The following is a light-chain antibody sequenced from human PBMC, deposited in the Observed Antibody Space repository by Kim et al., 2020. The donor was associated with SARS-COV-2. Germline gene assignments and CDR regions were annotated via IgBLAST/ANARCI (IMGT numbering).Light chain of an antibody. Sequence: QSVLTQPPSVSGAPGQRVTISCTGGSSNIGAGYDVHWYQQLPGTAPKLLIYRNTNRPSGVPDRFSGSESGTSASLAITGLQAEDEVDYYCQSYDSSLSGSVLCGGTKVTFL. J-gene: IGLJ3*02. CDR1: SSNIGAGYD. CDR2: RNT. CDR3: QSYDSSLSGSV. V-gene: IGLV1-40*01.